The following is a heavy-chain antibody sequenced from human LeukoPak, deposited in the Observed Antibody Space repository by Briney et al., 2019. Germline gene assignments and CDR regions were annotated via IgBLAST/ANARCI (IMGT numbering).Heavy chain of an antibody. CDR3: ARGHLIYCSSTSCYIHYYYYGMDV. J-gene: IGHJ6*02. V-gene: IGHV3-11*01. CDR2: ISSSGSTI. CDR1: GFTFSDYY. Sequence: GGSLSLPCAASGFTFSDYYMSWIRQAPGKGLEWVSYISSSGSTIYYADSVKGRFTISRDNAKNSLYLQMNSLRAEDTAVYYCARGHLIYCSSTSCYIHYYYYGMDVWGQGTTVTVSS. D-gene: IGHD2-2*02.